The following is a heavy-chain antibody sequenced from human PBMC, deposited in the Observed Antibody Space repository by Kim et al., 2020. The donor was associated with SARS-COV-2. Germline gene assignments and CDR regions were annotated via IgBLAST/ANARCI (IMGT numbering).Heavy chain of an antibody. V-gene: IGHV3-48*03. CDR3: ARDYALVALVTVVHYGMDV. J-gene: IGHJ6*02. D-gene: IGHD2-2*01. Sequence: NGRFTISRDNAKNSLYLQVNSLRADDTAVYYCARDYALVALVTVVHYGMDVWGQGTTVTVSS.